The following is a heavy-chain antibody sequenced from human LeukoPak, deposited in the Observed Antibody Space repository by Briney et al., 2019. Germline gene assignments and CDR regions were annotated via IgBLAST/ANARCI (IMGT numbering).Heavy chain of an antibody. CDR2: IAHDETNR. Sequence: PGWSLTLSCAASGFTFGSYAMHWVRQPPGKGLEWVAVIAHDETNRFYADSVKGRFTISRDNSMNTLYLRMDSLRPEETAVYFCARNLTPGAPDYFDYWGQGTLVTVSS. J-gene: IGHJ4*02. V-gene: IGHV3-30*04. D-gene: IGHD2-2*01. CDR3: ARNLTPGAPDYFDY. CDR1: GFTFGSYA.